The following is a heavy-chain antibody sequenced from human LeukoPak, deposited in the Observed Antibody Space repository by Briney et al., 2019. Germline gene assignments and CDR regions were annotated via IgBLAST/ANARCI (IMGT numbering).Heavy chain of an antibody. CDR1: GYTFTSYG. CDR3: ARVPTRPLYYYYYGMDV. V-gene: IGHV1-18*01. J-gene: IGHJ6*02. D-gene: IGHD2-2*01. Sequence: VASVKVSRKASGYTFTSYGISWVRQAPGQGLEWMGWISAYNGNTNYAQKLQGRVTMTTDTSTSTAYMELRSLRSDDTAVYYCARVPTRPLYYYYYGMDVWGQGTTVTVSS. CDR2: ISAYNGNT.